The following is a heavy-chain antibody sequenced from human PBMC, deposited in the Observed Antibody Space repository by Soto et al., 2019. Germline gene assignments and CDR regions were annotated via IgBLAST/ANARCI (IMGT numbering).Heavy chain of an antibody. CDR3: ARGVVAYCGGDCQTTYFDY. D-gene: IGHD2-21*02. V-gene: IGHV4-4*07. CDR1: GCSLSSYY. Sequence: PSETLSLTCTVSGCSLSSYYWSWIRQPAGKGLEWIGRIYTSGSTDYNPSLKSRVTMSVDTSKNQFSLKLSSVTAADTDVYYCARGVVAYCGGDCQTTYFDYWGQGTLVTVSS. CDR2: IYTSGST. J-gene: IGHJ4*02.